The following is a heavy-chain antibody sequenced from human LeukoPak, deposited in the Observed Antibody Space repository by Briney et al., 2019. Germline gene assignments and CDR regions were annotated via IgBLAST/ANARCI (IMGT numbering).Heavy chain of an antibody. CDR2: IYTSGST. CDR1: GGSFSGYY. Sequence: SETLSLTCAVYGGSFSGYYWSWIRQPAGKGLEWIGRIYTSGSTNYNPSLKSRVTMSVDTSKNQFSLKLSSVTAADTAVYYCARQFYADAFDIWGQGTMVTVSS. D-gene: IGHD2/OR15-2a*01. J-gene: IGHJ3*02. CDR3: ARQFYADAFDI. V-gene: IGHV4-59*10.